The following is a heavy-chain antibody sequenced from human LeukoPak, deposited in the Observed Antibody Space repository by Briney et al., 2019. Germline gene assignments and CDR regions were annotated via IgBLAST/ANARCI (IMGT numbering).Heavy chain of an antibody. CDR3: ARYDYGDYWRAFDI. J-gene: IGHJ3*02. Sequence: SETLSLTCTVSGGSISSYYRSWIRQPAGKGVEWIGRIYTSGSTNSNPSRKSRVTMSVDTPKNQFSLKLSSVTAADTAVYYCARYDYGDYWRAFDIWGQGTMVTASS. D-gene: IGHD4-17*01. CDR2: IYTSGST. V-gene: IGHV4-4*07. CDR1: GGSISSYY.